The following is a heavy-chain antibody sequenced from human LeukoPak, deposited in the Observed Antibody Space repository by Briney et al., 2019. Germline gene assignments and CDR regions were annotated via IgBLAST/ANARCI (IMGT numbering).Heavy chain of an antibody. CDR3: AKTSWDYDFWSGYQDAFDI. V-gene: IGHV3-23*01. Sequence: GGSLRLSCAASGFTFSSYAMSWVRQAPGKGLEWVSVISGSGGSTYYADSVKGRFTISRDNSKNTLYLQMNSLRAEDTAVYYCAKTSWDYDFWSGYQDAFDIWGQGTMVTVSS. CDR1: GFTFSSYA. D-gene: IGHD3-3*01. CDR2: ISGSGGST. J-gene: IGHJ3*02.